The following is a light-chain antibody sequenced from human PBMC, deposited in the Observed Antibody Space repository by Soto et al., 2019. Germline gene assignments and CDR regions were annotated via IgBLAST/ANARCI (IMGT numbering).Light chain of an antibody. V-gene: IGKV3-20*01. CDR1: QSVSSD. Sequence: DIVMTQSPATLSVPPGERATLSCSASQSVSSDLAWYQQKPGQAPRLLIYGASRRATGIPDRFSGSGSGTEFSLTSSRLEPEDFAVYYCHQYGISPFGGGTKVDIK. J-gene: IGKJ4*01. CDR2: GAS. CDR3: HQYGISP.